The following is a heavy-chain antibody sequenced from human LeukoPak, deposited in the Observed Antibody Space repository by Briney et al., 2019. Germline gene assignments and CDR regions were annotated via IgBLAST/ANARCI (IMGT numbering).Heavy chain of an antibody. D-gene: IGHD2-2*01. CDR2: IYTSGST. CDR3: ARDQVVVVPAARHYYYYMDV. CDR1: GGSISSGGYY. J-gene: IGHJ6*03. V-gene: IGHV4-61*02. Sequence: PSQTLSLTCTVSGGSISSGGYYWSWIRQPAGKGLEWIGRIYTSGSTNYNPSLKSRVTISVATSKNQFSLKLSSVTAAAPAVYYCARDQVVVVPAARHYYYYMDVWGKGTTVTVSS.